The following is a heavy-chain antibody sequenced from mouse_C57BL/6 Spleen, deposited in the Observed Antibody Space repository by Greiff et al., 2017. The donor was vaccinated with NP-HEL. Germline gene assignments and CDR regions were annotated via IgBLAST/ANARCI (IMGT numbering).Heavy chain of an antibody. CDR3: ARADYYGSSSSYWYFDV. Sequence: VQLQQPGAELVRPGSSVKLSCKASGYTFTSYWMHWVKQRPIQGLEWIGNIDPSDSETHYNQKFKDKATLTVDKSSSTAYRQLSSLTSEDSAVYYCARADYYGSSSSYWYFDVWGTGTTVTVSS. CDR2: IDPSDSET. J-gene: IGHJ1*03. CDR1: GYTFTSYW. V-gene: IGHV1-52*01. D-gene: IGHD1-1*01.